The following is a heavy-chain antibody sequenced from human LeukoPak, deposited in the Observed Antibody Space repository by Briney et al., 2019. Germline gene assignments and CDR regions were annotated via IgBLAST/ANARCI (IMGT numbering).Heavy chain of an antibody. V-gene: IGHV4-4*07. J-gene: IGHJ6*02. CDR3: ARVKAMARNWDGYYYYYYGMDV. Sequence: PSETLSLTCNVSGGSVSGYYWSWIRQPAGKGLEWIGRIYSSGSTNYNPSLKSRVTMSVDTSKNQFSLRLNSVTAADTAVYYCARVKAMARNWDGYYYYYYGMDVWGQGTTVTVSS. CDR1: GGSVSGYY. CDR2: IYSSGST. D-gene: IGHD5-24*01.